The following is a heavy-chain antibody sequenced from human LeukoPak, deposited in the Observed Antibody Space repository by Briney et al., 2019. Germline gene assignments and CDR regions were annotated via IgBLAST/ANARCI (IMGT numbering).Heavy chain of an antibody. CDR3: ARDAFYSGYDGAFDI. D-gene: IGHD5-12*01. CDR2: ISSSSSYI. Sequence: PGGSLRLSCAASGFTFSSYSMNWVRQAPGKGLEWVSSISSSSSYIYYADSVKGRFTISRDNAKNSLYLQMNSLRAEDTAVYYCARDAFYSGYDGAFDIWGQGTMVTVSS. V-gene: IGHV3-21*01. J-gene: IGHJ3*02. CDR1: GFTFSSYS.